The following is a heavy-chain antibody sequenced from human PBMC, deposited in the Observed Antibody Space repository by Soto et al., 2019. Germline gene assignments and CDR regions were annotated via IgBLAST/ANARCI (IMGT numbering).Heavy chain of an antibody. Sequence: QTGGSLRLSCAASGFTFSNSWMSWARQAPGKGLEWVANIKGDGSVTQYVASVEGRFTISRDNAKYSLYLQMNSLRVEDTALYYCVIPTRSVRGMGVWGQGTTVTVSS. CDR3: VIPTRSVRGMGV. D-gene: IGHD6-6*01. CDR2: IKGDGSVT. CDR1: GFTFSNSW. J-gene: IGHJ6*02. V-gene: IGHV3-7*03.